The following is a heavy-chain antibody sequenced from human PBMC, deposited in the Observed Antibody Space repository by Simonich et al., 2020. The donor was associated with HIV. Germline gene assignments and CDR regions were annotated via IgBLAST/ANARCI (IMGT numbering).Heavy chain of an antibody. Sequence: QVQLVQSGSELKKPGASVKVSCKASGYTFSSYGMNWVRQAPGQGLEWRGWTNTNTGNPTDAQGFTGRFGFSLDTTVSTAYLQISSLKAEDTAVYYCARGWGPAQRAKQGHYYHGMDVWGQGTTVTVSS. CDR2: TNTNTGNP. V-gene: IGHV7-4-1*02. CDR1: GYTFSSYG. J-gene: IGHJ6*02. D-gene: IGHD1-26*01. CDR3: ARGWGPAQRAKQGHYYHGMDV.